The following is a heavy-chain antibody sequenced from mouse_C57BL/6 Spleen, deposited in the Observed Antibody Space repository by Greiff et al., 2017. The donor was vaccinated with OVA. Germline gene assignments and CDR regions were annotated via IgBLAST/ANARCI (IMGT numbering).Heavy chain of an antibody. D-gene: IGHD1-1*01. CDR2: IYPGDGDT. V-gene: IGHV1-80*01. J-gene: IGHJ4*01. CDR1: GYAFSSYW. CDR3: ARILRSYAMDY. Sequence: QVQLKQSGAELVKPGASVKISCKASGYAFSSYWMNWVKQRPGKGLEWIGQIYPGDGDTNYNGKFKGKATLTADKSSSTAYMQLSSLTSEDSAVYFCARILRSYAMDYWGQGTSVTVSS.